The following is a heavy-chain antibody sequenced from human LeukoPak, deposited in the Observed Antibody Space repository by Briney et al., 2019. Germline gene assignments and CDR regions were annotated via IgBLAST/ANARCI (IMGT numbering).Heavy chain of an antibody. CDR3: ARIFDCSSTSCYTSRGYGMDV. V-gene: IGHV1-2*02. CDR2: INPNSGGT. J-gene: IGHJ6*02. Sequence: ASVKVSCKASGYTFTGYYMHWVRQARGQGLEWMGWINPNSGGTNYAQKFQGRVTMTRDTSISTAYMELSRLRSDDTAVYYCARIFDCSSTSCYTSRGYGMDVWGQGTTVTVSS. CDR1: GYTFTGYY. D-gene: IGHD2-2*02.